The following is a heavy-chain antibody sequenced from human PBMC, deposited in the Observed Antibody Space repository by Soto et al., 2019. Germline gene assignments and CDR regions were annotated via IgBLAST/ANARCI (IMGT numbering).Heavy chain of an antibody. CDR3: ARDCSGGSCFPGMDV. D-gene: IGHD2-15*01. Sequence: EVQLVESGGGLVKPGGSLRLSCAASGFNFNSYTINWVRQAPGKRLEWLSSISSSGYIFYTDSVRGRFTISSDNAKNSVYLQTSSLRAEDTAVYFCARDCSGGSCFPGMDVWGQGTTVTVSS. CDR1: GFNFNSYT. CDR2: ISSSGYI. V-gene: IGHV3-21*01. J-gene: IGHJ6*02.